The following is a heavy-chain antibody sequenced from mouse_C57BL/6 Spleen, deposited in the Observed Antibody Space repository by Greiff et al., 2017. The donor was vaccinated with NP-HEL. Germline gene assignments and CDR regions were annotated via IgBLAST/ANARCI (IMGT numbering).Heavy chain of an antibody. V-gene: IGHV1-42*01. CDR1: GYSFTGYY. CDR2: INPSTGGT. Sequence: VQLQQSGPELVKPGASVKISCKASGYSFTGYYMNWVKQSPEKSLEWIGEINPSTGGTTYNQKFKAKATLTVDKSSSTAYMQLKSLTSEDSAVYYGARRIYYGNYWYVDVWGTGTTVTVSS. D-gene: IGHD2-1*01. CDR3: ARRIYYGNYWYVDV. J-gene: IGHJ1*03.